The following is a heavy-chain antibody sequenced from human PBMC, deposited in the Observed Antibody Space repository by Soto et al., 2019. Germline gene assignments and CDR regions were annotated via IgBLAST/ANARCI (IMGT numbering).Heavy chain of an antibody. J-gene: IGHJ4*02. D-gene: IGHD4-17*01. CDR2: IYYSGST. CDR3: ARDARSDGDYDFDY. V-gene: IGHV4-30-4*01. Sequence: PSETLSLTCTVSGGSLSSGDYYWSWIRQPPGKGLEWIGYIYYSGSTYYNPSLKSRVTILVDTSKNQFSLKLSSVTAADTAVYYCARDARSDGDYDFDYWGQGTLVTVSS. CDR1: GGSLSSGDYY.